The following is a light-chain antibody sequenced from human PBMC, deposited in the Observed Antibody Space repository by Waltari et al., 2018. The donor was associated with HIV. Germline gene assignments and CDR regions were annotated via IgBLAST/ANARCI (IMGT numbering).Light chain of an antibody. CDR1: QSVLNTPNNKYY. V-gene: IGKV4-1*01. J-gene: IGKJ1*01. CDR3: QQYYSTPRP. CDR2: WAS. Sequence: DIVMTQSPDSLAVSLGERATINCKSSQSVLNTPNNKYYLAWYQQKPGQPPQLLIYWASTRESGVPDRFSGRGSETDFTLTISSLQAEDVAVYYCQQYYSTPRPFGQGTKVEIK.